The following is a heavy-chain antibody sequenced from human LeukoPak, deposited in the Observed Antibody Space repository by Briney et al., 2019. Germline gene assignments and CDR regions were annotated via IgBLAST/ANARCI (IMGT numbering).Heavy chain of an antibody. D-gene: IGHD4-17*01. CDR3: AKDQYGEAFDI. CDR2: ISSSGSAT. J-gene: IGHJ3*02. V-gene: IGHV3-23*01. Sequence: GGSLRLSCAASGLTFRSYAMNWVRQAPGKGLEWVSAISSSGSATYYADSVKGRFTISRDNSKNTLYLQMNSLRAEDTAVYYCAKDQYGEAFDIWGPGTMVTVSS. CDR1: GLTFRSYA.